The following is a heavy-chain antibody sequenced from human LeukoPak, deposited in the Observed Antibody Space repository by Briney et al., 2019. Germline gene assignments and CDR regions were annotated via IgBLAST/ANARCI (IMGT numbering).Heavy chain of an antibody. D-gene: IGHD5-18*01. CDR1: GFTLSNFW. Sequence: GGSLRLSCAASGFTLSNFWMNWVRQARGRGLEWVANIKPDESEKYYVDSAKGRFTISRDNAKNSLHLQMNSLRAEDTAIYYCARDSRGYSYGPNTDYWGQGTLVTVSS. J-gene: IGHJ4*02. V-gene: IGHV3-7*01. CDR3: ARDSRGYSYGPNTDY. CDR2: IKPDESEK.